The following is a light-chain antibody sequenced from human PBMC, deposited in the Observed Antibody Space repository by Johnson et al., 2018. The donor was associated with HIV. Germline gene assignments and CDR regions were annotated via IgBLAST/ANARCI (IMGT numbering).Light chain of an antibody. Sequence: QSVLTQPPSVSAAPGQKVTISCSGSSSNTGRNYVSWYQQLPGTAPKVLIYENNKRPSGIPDRFSGSKSGTSATLGITGLQTGDEADYYCGTWDSSLSAYVFGTGTKVTVL. V-gene: IGLV1-51*02. J-gene: IGLJ1*01. CDR3: GTWDSSLSAYV. CDR2: ENN. CDR1: SSNTGRNY.